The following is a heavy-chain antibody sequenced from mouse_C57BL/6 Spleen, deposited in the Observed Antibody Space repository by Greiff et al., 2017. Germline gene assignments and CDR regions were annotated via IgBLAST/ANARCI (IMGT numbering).Heavy chain of an antibody. CDR3: TRGRELGPLDY. Sequence: QVQLKESGAELVRPGASVTLSCKASGYTFTDYEMHWVKQTPVHGLEWIGAIDPETGGTAYNQKFKGKAILTADKSSSTAYMELRSLTSEDSAVYYCTRGRELGPLDYWGQGTTRTVSS. J-gene: IGHJ2*01. V-gene: IGHV1-15*01. CDR1: GYTFTDYE. D-gene: IGHD4-1*01. CDR2: IDPETGGT.